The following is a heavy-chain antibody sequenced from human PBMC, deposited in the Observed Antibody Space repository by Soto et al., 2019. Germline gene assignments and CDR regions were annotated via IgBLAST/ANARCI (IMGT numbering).Heavy chain of an antibody. CDR3: ALWSLAADVGGIDP. V-gene: IGHV4-30-2*01. CDR2: IYHSGST. J-gene: IGHJ5*02. Sequence: PSETLSLTCAVSGGSISSGGYSWSWIRQPPGKGLEWIGYIYHSGSTYYNPSLKSRVTISVDRSKNQFSLKLSSVTAADTAVYYCALWSLAADVGGIDPWGQGTLVTVSS. D-gene: IGHD3-3*01. CDR1: GGSISSGGYS.